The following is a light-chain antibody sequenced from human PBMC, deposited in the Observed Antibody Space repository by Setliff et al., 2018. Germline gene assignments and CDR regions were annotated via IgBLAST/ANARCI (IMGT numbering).Light chain of an antibody. CDR1: TSDIGTYNY. CDR3: YSYTASTSYV. CDR2: EVS. Sequence: QSALTQPASVSGSPGQSITISCSGTTSDIGTYNYVSWYQQYPGKAPKLVIYEVSNRPSGVSNRFSGSKSGNTASLTISGLQAEDEADYYCYSYTASTSYVFGTGTKVTV. J-gene: IGLJ1*01. V-gene: IGLV2-14*01.